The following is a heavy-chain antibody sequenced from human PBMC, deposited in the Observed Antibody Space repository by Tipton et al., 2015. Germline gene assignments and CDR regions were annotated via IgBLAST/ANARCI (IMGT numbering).Heavy chain of an antibody. CDR3: ARQTTVTTGRDY. D-gene: IGHD4-17*01. CDR2: IYPGDSDT. J-gene: IGHJ4*02. Sequence: QLVQSGAEVKKPGESLKISCKGSGSSFINTWIAWVRQMPGKGLEWMGIIYPGDSDTRCSPSFQGQVTFSADKSITTAYLQWRSLKASDTAMYYCARQTTVTTGRDYWGQGALVTVSS. CDR1: GSSFINTW. V-gene: IGHV5-51*01.